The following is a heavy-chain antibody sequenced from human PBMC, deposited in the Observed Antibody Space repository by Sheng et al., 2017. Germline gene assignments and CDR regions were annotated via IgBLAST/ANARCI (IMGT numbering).Heavy chain of an antibody. CDR3: ARIRYYGSGSYFVRAGRLFTFDY. V-gene: IGHV4-34*01. J-gene: IGHJ4*02. Sequence: QVQLQQWGAGLLKPSETLSLTCAVYGGSFSGYYWSWIRQPPGKGLEWIGEINHGGSTIHNPSLKSRVAISVDSSKNQFSLKLSSVTAADTAVYFCARIRYYGSGSYFVRAGRLFTFDYWGQGNAGHR. CDR2: INHGGST. D-gene: IGHD3-10*01. CDR1: GGSFSGYY.